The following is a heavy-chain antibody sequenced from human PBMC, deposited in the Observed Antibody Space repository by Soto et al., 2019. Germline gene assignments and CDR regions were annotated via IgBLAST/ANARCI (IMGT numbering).Heavy chain of an antibody. CDR1: GGSITSSRW. CDR3: ACRDPYVDYAHAFDV. J-gene: IGHJ3*01. V-gene: IGHV4-4*02. CDR2: IYQSGST. Sequence: QVQLQESGPGLVKPSGTLSLTCAVSGGSITSSRWWNWVRQPPGKGLEWIGDIYQSGSTDYNPSLKSRVTIPVDKSRNQVSLRLTSVTAADAAVYYFACRDPYVDYAHAFDVWGRGTMVSVSS. D-gene: IGHD4-17*01.